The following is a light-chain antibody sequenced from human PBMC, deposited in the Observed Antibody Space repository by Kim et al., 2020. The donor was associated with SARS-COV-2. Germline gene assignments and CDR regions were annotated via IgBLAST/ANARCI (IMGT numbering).Light chain of an antibody. J-gene: IGKJ1*01. V-gene: IGKV1-39*01. Sequence: SVGDRVTITCRASQSISSYLNWYQQKPGKAPKLLIYAASSLQSGVPSRFSGSGAGTDFTLTISSLQPEDFATYYCQQSYSTPPWTFGQGTKVDIK. CDR1: QSISSY. CDR2: AAS. CDR3: QQSYSTPPWT.